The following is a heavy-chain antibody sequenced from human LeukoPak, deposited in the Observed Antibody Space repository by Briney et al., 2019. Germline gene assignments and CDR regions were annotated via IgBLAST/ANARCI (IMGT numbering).Heavy chain of an antibody. Sequence: TGGSLRLSCAASGFTFSSYWMTWVRQAPGKGLEWIGRIKGKSDGDSVDYAAPVKGRISISRDDWKNTLFLEMTTLKTDDTGVYFCTTAPSYYNFNSFDYWGQGTVVTVSS. J-gene: IGHJ4*02. D-gene: IGHD3-3*01. CDR2: IKGKSDGDSV. CDR3: TTAPSYYNFNSFDY. V-gene: IGHV3-15*01. CDR1: GFTFSSYW.